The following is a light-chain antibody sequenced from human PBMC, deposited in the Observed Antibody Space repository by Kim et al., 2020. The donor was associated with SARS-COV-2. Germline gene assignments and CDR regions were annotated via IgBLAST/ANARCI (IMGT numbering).Light chain of an antibody. V-gene: IGKV1-39*01. J-gene: IGKJ1*01. CDR2: GAS. Sequence: DVQMTQSPLSLSASVGDTVTITCRASQTVGSHLNWFQQKPGKVPKLLIFGASNLQRGAPSRFSGSGSGTDFTLTISSLQPEDVVTYYCQQTYSIPTFGPWTKVDIK. CDR1: QTVGSH. CDR3: QQTYSIPT.